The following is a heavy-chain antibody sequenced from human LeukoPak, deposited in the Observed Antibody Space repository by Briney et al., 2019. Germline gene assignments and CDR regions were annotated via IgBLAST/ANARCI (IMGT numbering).Heavy chain of an antibody. Sequence: SETLSLTCAVSGGSISSSNWWSWVRQPPGKGLEWIGEIYYSGSTYYNPSLKSRVTISVDTSKNQFSLKLSSVTAADTAVYYCARERVWFGDTGGFDPWGQGTLVTVSS. CDR1: GGSISSSNW. J-gene: IGHJ5*02. D-gene: IGHD3-10*01. V-gene: IGHV4-4*02. CDR3: ARERVWFGDTGGFDP. CDR2: IYYSGST.